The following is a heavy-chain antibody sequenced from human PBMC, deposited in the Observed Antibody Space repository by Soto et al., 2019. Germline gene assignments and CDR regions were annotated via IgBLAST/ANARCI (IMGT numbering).Heavy chain of an antibody. V-gene: IGHV1-3*01. D-gene: IGHD5-12*01. CDR1: GYTFTSYA. CDR2: INAGNGNT. J-gene: IGHJ5*02. CDR3: ARGLPGMTPFAP. Sequence: ASVKVSCKASGYTFTSYAMHWVRQAPGQRLEWMGWINAGNGNTKYSQKFQGRVTITRDTSASTAYTELSSLRSEDTAVYYCARGLPGMTPFAPWGQGTLVTVSS.